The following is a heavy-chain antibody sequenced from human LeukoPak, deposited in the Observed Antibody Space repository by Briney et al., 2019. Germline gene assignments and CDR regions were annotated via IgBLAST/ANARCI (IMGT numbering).Heavy chain of an antibody. J-gene: IGHJ5*02. V-gene: IGHV1-8*01. Sequence: ASMRVSCKASGYTFTSYDINWVRQATGQGLEWMGWMNPNSGNTGYVQKFQGRVTMTRDTSISTAYMELSSLKSGDTAVYYCARPHCGSTECRPPEWFDLWGEGTRVTVSS. CDR2: MNPNSGNT. CDR3: ARPHCGSTECRPPEWFDL. D-gene: IGHD2-2*01. CDR1: GYTFTSYD.